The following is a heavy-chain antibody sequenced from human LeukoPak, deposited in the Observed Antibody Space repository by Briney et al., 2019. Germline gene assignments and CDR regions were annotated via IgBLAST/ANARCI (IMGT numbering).Heavy chain of an antibody. V-gene: IGHV1-3*03. D-gene: IGHD3-10*01. J-gene: IGHJ5*02. Sequence: ASVKVSCKASGYTFTSYTMHWVRQAPGQRLEWMGWINTGNGNTKYSQEFQCRVTITRDTSASTAYMELSSLRSEDMAVYYCARGAKFRSYGSGTYYTSLPFDPWGQGTLVTVSS. CDR2: INTGNGNT. CDR1: GYTFTSYT. CDR3: ARGAKFRSYGSGTYYTSLPFDP.